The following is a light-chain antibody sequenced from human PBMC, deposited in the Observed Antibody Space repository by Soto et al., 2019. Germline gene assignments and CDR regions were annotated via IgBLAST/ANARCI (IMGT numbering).Light chain of an antibody. J-gene: IGKJ2*01. CDR2: GAS. V-gene: IGKV3-15*01. CDR3: QPYDNWPYT. CDR1: QSVSSN. Sequence: EIVMTQSPATLSVSPGERATLSCRASQSVSSNLAWYQQKPGQAPRLLIYGASTRATGIPARFSGSGSGTEFTLTISSLQSEDCAVYYCQPYDNWPYTFGQGTKLEIK.